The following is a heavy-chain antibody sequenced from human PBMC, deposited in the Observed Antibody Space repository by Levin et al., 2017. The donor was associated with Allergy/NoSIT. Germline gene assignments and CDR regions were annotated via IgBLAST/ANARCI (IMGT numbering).Heavy chain of an antibody. CDR3: AKDRASDYYGSGSRWFDP. CDR2: ISGSGGST. Sequence: GGSLRLSCAASGFTFKNYAMDWVRQGPGKGLEWVSGISGSGGSTWYADSVRGRFTISRDNSKNTFYLQMNSLRAEDTAVYFCAKDRASDYYGSGSRWFDPWGQGTLVIVSS. J-gene: IGHJ5*02. D-gene: IGHD3-10*01. CDR1: GFTFKNYA. V-gene: IGHV3-23*01.